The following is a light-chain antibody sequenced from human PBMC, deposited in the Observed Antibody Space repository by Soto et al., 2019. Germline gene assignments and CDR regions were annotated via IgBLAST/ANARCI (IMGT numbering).Light chain of an antibody. CDR1: QSIVMW. V-gene: IGKV1-5*03. CDR3: QQYKTYWT. J-gene: IGKJ1*01. CDR2: KAS. Sequence: DIPITHSPSTLSASVRDKVTITCRTSQSIVMWLAWYQQKPGKAPKLLIYKASTLESGFPSRFSGSGSGTEFTLTISSLQSDDFATYHCQQYKTYWTFGQGTKVDIK.